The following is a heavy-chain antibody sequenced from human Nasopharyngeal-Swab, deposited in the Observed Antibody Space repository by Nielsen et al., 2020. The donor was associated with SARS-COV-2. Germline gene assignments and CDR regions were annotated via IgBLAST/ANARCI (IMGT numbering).Heavy chain of an antibody. CDR3: AKRPTGSTFGD. CDR1: GFTFSSYA. J-gene: IGHJ4*02. D-gene: IGHD3-16*01. Sequence: GGSLRLSCAASGFTFSSYAMGWVRQAPGKGLEWVSAISGSGGSTYYADSVKGRFTNSRDNSKNTLYLQMNSLRAEDTAVYYCAKRPTGSTFGDWGQGTLVTVSS. V-gene: IGHV3-23*01. CDR2: ISGSGGST.